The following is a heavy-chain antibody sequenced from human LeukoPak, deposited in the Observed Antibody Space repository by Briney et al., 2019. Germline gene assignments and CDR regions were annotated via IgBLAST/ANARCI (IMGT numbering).Heavy chain of an antibody. CDR2: IIPILGIA. D-gene: IGHD6-6*01. J-gene: IGHJ5*02. Sequence: SMKVSCKASGGTFSSYAISWVRQAPGQGLEWMGRIIPILGIANYAQKFQGRVTITADKSTSTAYMELSSLRSEDTAVYYCAREYSSSWDPWGQGTLVTVSS. CDR1: GGTFSSYA. V-gene: IGHV1-69*04. CDR3: AREYSSSWDP.